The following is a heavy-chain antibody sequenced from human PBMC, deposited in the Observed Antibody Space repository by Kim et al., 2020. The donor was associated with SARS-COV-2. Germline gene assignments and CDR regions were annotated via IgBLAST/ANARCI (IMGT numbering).Heavy chain of an antibody. CDR3: ARSSGRGGYFDY. J-gene: IGHJ4*02. V-gene: IGHV3-13*01. D-gene: IGHD6-19*01. Sequence: YYPGSVKGRFTISRENAKNSLYLQMNSLRAGDTAVYYCARSSGRGGYFDYWGQGTLVTVSS.